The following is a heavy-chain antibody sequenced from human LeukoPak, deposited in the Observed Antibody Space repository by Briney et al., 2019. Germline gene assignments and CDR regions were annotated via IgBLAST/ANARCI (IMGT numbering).Heavy chain of an antibody. CDR2: INPKSGGP. Sequence: GASVKVSCKASGYTFTGYYMHWMRQAPGQGLEWMGRINPKSGGPNYAQNFQGRVTMTRDTSISTAYMELSRLRSDDTAVYYCARALSGDYEYWGQGTLVTVSS. CDR3: ARALSGDYEY. CDR1: GYTFTGYY. D-gene: IGHD4-17*01. V-gene: IGHV1-2*06. J-gene: IGHJ4*02.